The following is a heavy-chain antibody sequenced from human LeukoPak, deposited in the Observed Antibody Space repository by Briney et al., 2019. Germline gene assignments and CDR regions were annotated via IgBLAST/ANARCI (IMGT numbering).Heavy chain of an antibody. CDR3: ARGYSSSWFPFDY. CDR1: GFTFSSYG. D-gene: IGHD6-13*01. CDR2: IWYDGSNK. V-gene: IGHV3-33*01. Sequence: GGSLGLSCAASGFTFSSYGMHWVRQAPGKGLEWVAVIWYDGSNKYYADSVKGRFTISRDNSKNTLYLQMNSLRAEDTAVYYCARGYSSSWFPFDYWGQGTLVTVSS. J-gene: IGHJ4*02.